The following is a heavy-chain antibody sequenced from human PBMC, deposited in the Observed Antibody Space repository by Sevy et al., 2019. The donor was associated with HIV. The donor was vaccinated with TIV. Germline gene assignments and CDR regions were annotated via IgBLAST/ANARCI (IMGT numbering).Heavy chain of an antibody. V-gene: IGHV3-30*02. CDR3: AKDLRVVIPAAMQPADL. D-gene: IGHD2-2*01. Sequence: GGSLRLSCVASKFPFRSNGFHWVRQPPGKGLEWLSYINFDGSDRKYADSVKGRFTVSRDNSKNTLYLQMNSLRAEDTAVYYCAKDLRVVIPAAMQPADLWGQGTLLTVSS. CDR2: INFDGSDR. J-gene: IGHJ5*02. CDR1: KFPFRSNG.